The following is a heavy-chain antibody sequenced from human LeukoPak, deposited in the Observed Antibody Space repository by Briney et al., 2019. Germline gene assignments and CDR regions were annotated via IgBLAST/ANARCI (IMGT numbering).Heavy chain of an antibody. D-gene: IGHD3-10*01. CDR3: ARDAPYGRVSY. V-gene: IGHV3-11*01. J-gene: IGHJ4*02. CDR1: GGSITNYY. Sequence: PSETLSLTCTVSGGSITNYYWSWIRQPPGKGLEWVSAISGSGDSTDYADSVKGRFTISRDNAKNSLYLQMNSLRAEDTAVYYCARDAPYGRVSYWGQGTLVTVSS. CDR2: ISGSGDST.